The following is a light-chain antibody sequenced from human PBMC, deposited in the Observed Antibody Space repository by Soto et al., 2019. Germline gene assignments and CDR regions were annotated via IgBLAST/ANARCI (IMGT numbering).Light chain of an antibody. CDR2: EVT. CDR1: SSDVGGYTY. Sequence: QSALTQPPSASGSPGQSVTISCTGTSSDVGGYTYVSWYQQHPGKAPKLMIYEVTKRPSGVPDRFSGSKSDNTASLTVSGLQAEDEADYYCSSYAGSNNVVFGGGTQLTVL. CDR3: SSYAGSNNVV. J-gene: IGLJ2*01. V-gene: IGLV2-8*01.